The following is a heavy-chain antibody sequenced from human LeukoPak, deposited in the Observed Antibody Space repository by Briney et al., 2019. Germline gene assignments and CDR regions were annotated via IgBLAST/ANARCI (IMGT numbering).Heavy chain of an antibody. V-gene: IGHV3-11*01. CDR3: AREAYSSKWYADY. Sequence: GGSLRLSCAASGFTFSDYYMDWIRQAPGKGLEWVSHIASSGSYVYYADSVKGRFTIARDNARNVLYLQMNSLRAEDTAVYYCAREAYSSKWYADYWGQGTLVTVSS. D-gene: IGHD2-2*01. CDR1: GFTFSDYY. CDR2: IASSGSYV. J-gene: IGHJ4*02.